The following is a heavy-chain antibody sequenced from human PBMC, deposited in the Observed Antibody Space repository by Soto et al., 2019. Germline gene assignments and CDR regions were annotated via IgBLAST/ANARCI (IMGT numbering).Heavy chain of an antibody. CDR1: GDSVSSPYY. CDR3: ARSAGWYAVHS. CDR2: VFHTGTT. V-gene: IGHV4-4*02. J-gene: IGHJ4*02. D-gene: IGHD6-19*01. Sequence: QVQLQESGPGLVKPSGTLSLTCGVSGDSVSSPYYWCWVRQPPGKGLEWIGEVFHTGTTSYNPSLRSRVTISMNKSNNQFSLDLSAVTAADTAVYSCARSAGWYAVHSWGPGTLVIVSS.